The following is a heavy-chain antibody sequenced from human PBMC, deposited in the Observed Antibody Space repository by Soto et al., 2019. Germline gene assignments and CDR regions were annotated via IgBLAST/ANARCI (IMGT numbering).Heavy chain of an antibody. CDR2: IKKGSSDK. J-gene: IGHJ4*02. V-gene: IGHV3-7*01. CDR3: ARPKYYYDSSGPPAY. D-gene: IGHD3-22*01. Sequence: LRLSCAASGFTFSSYWMSWVRQAPGKGLEWVANIKKGSSDKYYVDSVKGRFTVSRDNAKNSLYLQMNSLRAEDTAVYYCARPKYYYDSSGPPAYWGQGT. CDR1: GFTFSSYW.